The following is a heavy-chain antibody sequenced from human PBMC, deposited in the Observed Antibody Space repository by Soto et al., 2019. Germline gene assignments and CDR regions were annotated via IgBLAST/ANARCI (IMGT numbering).Heavy chain of an antibody. D-gene: IGHD2-15*01. CDR3: ARAYCSGGSCLDAFDI. CDR2: MNPNSGNT. Sequence: QVQLVQSGAEVKKPGASVKVSCKASGYTFTSYDINWVRQATGQGLEWMGWMNPNSGNTGYAQKFQGRVTMTRNTSISTAYMALSSLRSEDTAVYYCARAYCSGGSCLDAFDIWGQGTMVTVSS. J-gene: IGHJ3*02. V-gene: IGHV1-8*01. CDR1: GYTFTSYD.